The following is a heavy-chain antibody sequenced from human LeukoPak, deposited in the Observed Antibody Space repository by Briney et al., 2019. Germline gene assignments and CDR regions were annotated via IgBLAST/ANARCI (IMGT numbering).Heavy chain of an antibody. CDR2: IYHSGST. V-gene: IGHV4-38-2*01. D-gene: IGHD6-19*01. CDR3: VRGGYSSGWYTKNV. Sequence: SETLSLTCAVSGYSISSGYYWGWIRQPPGKGLEWIGSIYHSGSTYYNPSLKSRVTISVDTSKNQFSLKLSSGTAADTAVYYCVRGGYSSGWYTKNVWGQGTLVTVSS. CDR1: GYSISSGYY. J-gene: IGHJ4*02.